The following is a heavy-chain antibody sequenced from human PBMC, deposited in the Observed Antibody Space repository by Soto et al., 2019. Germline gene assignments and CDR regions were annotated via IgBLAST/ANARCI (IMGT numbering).Heavy chain of an antibody. CDR2: ISAYNGNT. Sequence: GASVKVSCKASGYTFTSYGISWVRQAPGQGLEWMGWISAYNGNTNYAQKLQGRVTMTTDTSTSTAYMELRSLRSDDTAVYYCARDCSSTSCSPYYYYGMDVWGQGTTVTVSS. J-gene: IGHJ6*02. V-gene: IGHV1-18*01. CDR1: GYTFTSYG. D-gene: IGHD2-2*01. CDR3: ARDCSSTSCSPYYYYGMDV.